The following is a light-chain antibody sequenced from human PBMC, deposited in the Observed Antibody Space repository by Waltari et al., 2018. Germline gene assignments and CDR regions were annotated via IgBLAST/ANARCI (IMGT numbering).Light chain of an antibody. CDR2: RND. Sequence: QSVLTPPPSASGTPGQRVTISCSGSSSNIGSNFVCWYQHLPGTAPKLLIYRNDQRPSGVPDRFSGSRAGTSASLAISGLRSEDEADYYCAAWDDSLTVRFGGGTKLTVL. CDR3: AAWDDSLTVR. CDR1: SSNIGSNF. V-gene: IGLV1-47*01. J-gene: IGLJ3*02.